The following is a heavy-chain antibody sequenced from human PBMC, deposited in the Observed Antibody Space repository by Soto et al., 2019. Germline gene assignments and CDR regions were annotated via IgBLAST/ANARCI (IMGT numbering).Heavy chain of an antibody. CDR2: INPSGGST. Sequence: GASVKVSCKASGYTFTSYYMHWVRQAPGQGLAWMGIINPSGGSTSYAQKFQGRVTMTRDTSTSTVYMELSSLRSEDTAVYYCAREDRQLGYYYYYGMDVWGQGTTVTVSS. V-gene: IGHV1-46*01. CDR3: AREDRQLGYYYYYGMDV. D-gene: IGHD6-6*01. CDR1: GYTFTSYY. J-gene: IGHJ6*02.